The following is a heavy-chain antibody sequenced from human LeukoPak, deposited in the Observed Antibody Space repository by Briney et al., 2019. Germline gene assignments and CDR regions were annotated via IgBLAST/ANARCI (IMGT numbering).Heavy chain of an antibody. CDR1: GGSISSYY. V-gene: IGHV4-39*01. D-gene: IGHD6-6*01. CDR2: IYYSGST. J-gene: IGHJ3*02. CDR3: ARQSGAARAFDI. Sequence: PSETLSLTCTVSGGSISSYYWGWIRQPPGKGLEWIGSIYYSGSTYYNPSLKSRVTISVDTSKNQFSLKLSSVTAADTAVYYCARQSGAARAFDIWGQGTMVTVSS.